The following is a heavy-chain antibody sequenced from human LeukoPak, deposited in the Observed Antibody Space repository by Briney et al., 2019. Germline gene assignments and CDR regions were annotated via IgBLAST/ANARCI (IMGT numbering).Heavy chain of an antibody. J-gene: IGHJ4*02. CDR2: TYYRSKLYN. V-gene: IGHV6-1*01. CDR1: GDSVSSNSAA. CDR3: ARNYDYVWGSYRGYYFDY. D-gene: IGHD3-16*02. Sequence: SQTLSLTCAISGDSVSSNSAAWNWIRQSPSRGLERLGRTYYRSKLYNDYAVSVKSRITINPDTSKNQFSLQLNSVTPEDTAVYYCARNYDYVWGSYRGYYFDYWGQGTLVTVSS.